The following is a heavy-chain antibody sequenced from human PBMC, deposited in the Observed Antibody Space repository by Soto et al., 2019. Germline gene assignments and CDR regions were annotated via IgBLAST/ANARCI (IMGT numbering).Heavy chain of an antibody. CDR2: IHPSGGST. V-gene: IGHV1-46*03. Sequence: QVQLVQCGAEVKKPGASVKLSCKASGYTLTSYYMHWVRQAPGQGLEWMGIIHPSGGSTSYAQKFQGRVTMTRDTSTSTVYMELSSLRSEDTAVYYCARGLPDLLTNDGYYYMDVWGKGTTVTVSS. CDR3: ARGLPDLLTNDGYYYMDV. D-gene: IGHD3-9*01. CDR1: GYTLTSYY. J-gene: IGHJ6*03.